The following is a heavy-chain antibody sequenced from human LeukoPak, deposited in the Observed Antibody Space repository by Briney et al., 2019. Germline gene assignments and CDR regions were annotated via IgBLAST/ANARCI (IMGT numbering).Heavy chain of an antibody. J-gene: IGHJ5*02. D-gene: IGHD4-11*01. Sequence: GASVKLSCKASGYTFTSYYIHWVRQAPGHGLEWMGIINPSGGSTTYAQKFQGRVTMTRDMSTRTLYMELSSLRSEDTAFYYCARVGDYSPRGWFDPWGQGTLVTVSS. V-gene: IGHV1-46*01. CDR2: INPSGGST. CDR3: ARVGDYSPRGWFDP. CDR1: GYTFTSYY.